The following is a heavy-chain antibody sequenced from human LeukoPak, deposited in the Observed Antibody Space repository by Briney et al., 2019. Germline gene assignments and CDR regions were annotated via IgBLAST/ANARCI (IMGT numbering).Heavy chain of an antibody. V-gene: IGHV3-48*01. D-gene: IGHD6-19*01. CDR2: ISSSSNTI. J-gene: IGHJ1*01. Sequence: PGGSLRLSCVASGFTFSSYSMNWVRQAPGKGLQWISYISSSSNTIYYADSAKGRFTISRDNSKNTLYLQMNSLRAEDTAVYYCAKEACEQGSSGWYLAPLRCGEYFQHWGQGTLVTVSS. CDR1: GFTFSSYS. CDR3: AKEACEQGSSGWYLAPLRCGEYFQH.